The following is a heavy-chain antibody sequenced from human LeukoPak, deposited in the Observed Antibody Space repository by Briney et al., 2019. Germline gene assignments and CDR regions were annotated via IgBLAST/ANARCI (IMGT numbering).Heavy chain of an antibody. D-gene: IGHD3-22*01. Sequence: PSETLSLTCTVSGGSISSSSYYWGWIRQPPGKGLEWIGSIYYSGSTSYNPSLKSRVTISVDTSKNQFSLKLRSVTVADTAVYYCVRDHYYDSSGYTFRHWGQGTLVSVSS. CDR2: IYYSGST. V-gene: IGHV4-39*07. CDR1: GGSISSSSYY. J-gene: IGHJ1*01. CDR3: VRDHYYDSSGYTFRH.